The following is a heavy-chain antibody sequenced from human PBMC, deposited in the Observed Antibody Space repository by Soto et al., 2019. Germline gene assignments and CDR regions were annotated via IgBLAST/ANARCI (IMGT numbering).Heavy chain of an antibody. J-gene: IGHJ6*03. CDR3: ATSIASGTDNYYYYMDV. Sequence: ASVKVSCKVSGYTLTELSMHWLRQAPGKGLEWMGGFDPEDGETIYAQKFQGRVTMTEDTSTDTAYMELSSLRSEDTAVYYCATSIASGTDNYYYYMDVWGKGTTVTVSS. V-gene: IGHV1-24*01. CDR2: FDPEDGET. CDR1: GYTLTELS. D-gene: IGHD1-1*01.